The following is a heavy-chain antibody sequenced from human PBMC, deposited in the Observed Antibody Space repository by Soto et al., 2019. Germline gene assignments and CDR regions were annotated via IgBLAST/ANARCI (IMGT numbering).Heavy chain of an antibody. CDR3: ASEFSRYCDSSGSRPTA. CDR2: LIGGNGET. D-gene: IGHD3-22*01. CDR1: GFTFNRYT. V-gene: IGHV3-23*01. Sequence: GGSLRLSCAASGFTFNRYTMSWVRQAPGTGLEWVSSLIGGNGETSYADSVKGRFTISRDISKNTLYLQMNSLRAEDTAVYYCASEFSRYCDSSGSRPTAWGQGTLVTVSS. J-gene: IGHJ5*02.